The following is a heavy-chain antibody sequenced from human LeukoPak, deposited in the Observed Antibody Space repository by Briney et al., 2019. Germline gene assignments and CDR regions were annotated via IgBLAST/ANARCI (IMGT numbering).Heavy chain of an antibody. CDR1: GYTFTCYG. CDR2: TSAYNGNT. J-gene: IGHJ4*02. V-gene: IGHV1-18*01. D-gene: IGHD6-19*01. Sequence: ASVKLSCNASGYTFTCYGISWVRQAPGQGLEWMGWTSAYNGNTNYAQKLQGRVTMTTDTSTSTDYMELRSLRSDDTAVYYCARVLGGWLDYWGQGTLVTVSS. CDR3: ARVLGGWLDY.